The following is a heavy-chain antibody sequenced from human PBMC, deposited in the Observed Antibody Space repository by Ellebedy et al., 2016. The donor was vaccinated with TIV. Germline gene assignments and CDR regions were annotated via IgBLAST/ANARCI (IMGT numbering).Heavy chain of an antibody. V-gene: IGHV1-3*01. J-gene: IGHJ4*02. CDR1: GYTFTSYA. D-gene: IGHD3-16*01. Sequence: ASVKVSCKASGYTFTSYAMHWVRQAPGQRLEWMGWINAGNGNTKYSQKFQGRVTITRDPSASTAYLELSSLRSEDTAVYYCARDAVTGNFDYWGQGTLVTVSS. CDR2: INAGNGNT. CDR3: ARDAVTGNFDY.